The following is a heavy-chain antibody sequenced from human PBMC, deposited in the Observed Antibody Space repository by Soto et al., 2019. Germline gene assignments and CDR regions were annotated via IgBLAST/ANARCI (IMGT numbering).Heavy chain of an antibody. Sequence: QVQLQQWGAGLLKPSETLSLTCAVYGGSFSGYYWSWIRQPPGKGLEWIGEINHSGSTNYNPSLKSRVTISVDTSKNQFSLKLSSVTAADTAVYYCARGRYSSSWYGYWGQGTLVTVSS. D-gene: IGHD6-13*01. CDR3: ARGRYSSSWYGY. CDR2: INHSGST. J-gene: IGHJ4*02. CDR1: GGSFSGYY. V-gene: IGHV4-34*01.